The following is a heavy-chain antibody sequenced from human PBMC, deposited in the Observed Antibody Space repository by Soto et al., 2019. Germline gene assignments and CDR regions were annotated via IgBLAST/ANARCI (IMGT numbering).Heavy chain of an antibody. V-gene: IGHV4-61*01. CDR1: GGSVYSGSYY. Sequence: PSETLSLTCTVPGGSVYSGSYYWSWIRQPPGKGLEWIGYVSYTGDTNYNPSLKSRVTMSVDTSKNQFFLRLSSVTAADTAVYYCARGPTLYTYGHFDYWGQGTLVTVSS. CDR3: ARGPTLYTYGHFDY. CDR2: VSYTGDT. J-gene: IGHJ4*02. D-gene: IGHD5-18*01.